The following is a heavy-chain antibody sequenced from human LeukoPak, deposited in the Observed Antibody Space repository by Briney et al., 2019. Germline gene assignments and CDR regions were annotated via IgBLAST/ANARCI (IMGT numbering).Heavy chain of an antibody. J-gene: IGHJ4*02. CDR3: ARDRWSVSSLFGY. V-gene: IGHV3-7*01. Sequence: GGSLRLSCAASGFTFSSYWMSWVRQAPGKGLEWVANIKQDGSEKYYVDSVRGRFTISRDNAKNSLYLQMNSLRAEDTAVYYCARDRWSVSSLFGYWGQGTLVTVSS. CDR1: GFTFSSYW. D-gene: IGHD3-16*02. CDR2: IKQDGSEK.